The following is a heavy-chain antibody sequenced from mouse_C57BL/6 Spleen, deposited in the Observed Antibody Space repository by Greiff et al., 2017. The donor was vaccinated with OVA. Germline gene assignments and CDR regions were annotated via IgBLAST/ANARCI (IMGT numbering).Heavy chain of an antibody. CDR1: GYTFTDYY. Sequence: VQLQQSGPELVKPGASVKISCKASGYTFTDYYMNWVKQSHGKSLEWIGDINPNNGGTSYNQKFKGKATLTVDKYSSTAYMELRSLTSEDSAVYYCAVYDYDGDYWGQGTTLTVSS. CDR3: AVYDYDGDY. J-gene: IGHJ2*01. D-gene: IGHD2-4*01. V-gene: IGHV1-26*01. CDR2: INPNNGGT.